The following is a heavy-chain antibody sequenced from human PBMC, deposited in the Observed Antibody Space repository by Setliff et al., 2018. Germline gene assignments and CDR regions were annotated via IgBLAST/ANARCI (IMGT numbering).Heavy chain of an antibody. V-gene: IGHV5-51*01. Sequence: GESLKISCKGSGYNVADYWIAWVRQMPGKGLEWMGIIFPGDSNTKYSPSFQGQVTISVDKSINTAYLQWSSLKASDTAMYYCARPEYGSSNYWGQGTLVTVSS. CDR3: ARPEYGSSNY. CDR1: GYNVADYW. CDR2: IFPGDSNT. D-gene: IGHD3-10*01. J-gene: IGHJ4*02.